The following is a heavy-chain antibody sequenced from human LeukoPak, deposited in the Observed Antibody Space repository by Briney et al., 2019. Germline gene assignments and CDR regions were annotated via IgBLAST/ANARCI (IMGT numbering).Heavy chain of an antibody. CDR1: GYTFTSYG. CDR3: ARDKGVYSGSFLPLGY. Sequence: ASVKVSCKASGYTFTSYGISWVRQAPGQGLEWMGWISAYNGNANYAQKLQGRVTMTTDTSTSTAYMELRSLRSDDTAVYYCARDKGVYSGSFLPLGYWGQGTLVTVSS. V-gene: IGHV1-18*01. J-gene: IGHJ4*02. D-gene: IGHD1-26*01. CDR2: ISAYNGNA.